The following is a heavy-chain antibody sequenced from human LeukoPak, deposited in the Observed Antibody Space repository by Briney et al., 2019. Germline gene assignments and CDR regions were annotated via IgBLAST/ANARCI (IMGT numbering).Heavy chain of an antibody. J-gene: IGHJ4*02. CDR1: GGSISSYY. Sequence: SETLSLTCTVSGGSISSYYWSWIRQPPGKGLEWIGYIYYSGSTNYNPSLKSRVTISVDTSKNQFSLKLSSVTAADTAVYYCAVGTNRGYYYDSSGYPFDYWDQGTLVTVSS. V-gene: IGHV4-59*01. D-gene: IGHD3-22*01. CDR3: AVGTNRGYYYDSSGYPFDY. CDR2: IYYSGST.